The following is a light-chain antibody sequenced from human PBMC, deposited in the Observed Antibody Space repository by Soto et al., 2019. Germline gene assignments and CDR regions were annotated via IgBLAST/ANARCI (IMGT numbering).Light chain of an antibody. CDR1: QSVSSY. Sequence: SPVTLSLYTKERATLSCRASQSVSSYLAWYQQKPGQAPRLLIYDASNRATGIPARFSGSGSGTDFTLTICSLEAEDFAVYYCQQYGSLPRTFGHVGNVDIK. V-gene: IGKV3-11*01. J-gene: IGKJ1*01. CDR2: DAS. CDR3: QQYGSLPRT.